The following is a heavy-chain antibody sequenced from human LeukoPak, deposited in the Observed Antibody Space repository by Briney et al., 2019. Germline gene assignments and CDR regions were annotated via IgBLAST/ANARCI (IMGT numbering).Heavy chain of an antibody. V-gene: IGHV3-11*01. CDR3: ARNYYPDRYGDYGNWFDP. J-gene: IGHJ5*02. CDR2: ISRSGTTI. CDR1: GFTFNDHY. D-gene: IGHD4-17*01. Sequence: PGGSVRLSCAASGFTFNDHYMSWIRQAPGKGLEWISYISRSGTTIYYADSVQGRLTISRDNAKRSLYLQMNNLRAEDTAVYYCARNYYPDRYGDYGNWFDPWGQGTLVTVSS.